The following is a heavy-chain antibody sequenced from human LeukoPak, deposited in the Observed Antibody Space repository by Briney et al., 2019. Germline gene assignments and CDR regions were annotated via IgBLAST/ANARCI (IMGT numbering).Heavy chain of an antibody. J-gene: IGHJ4*02. Sequence: SETLSLTCTVSGGSISSSTYYWGWIRQPPGKGLEWIGSIYYSGSTYYNPSLKSRVTISVDTSKNQFSLKLSSVTAADTAVYYCAREGTIAAAGKAYNSGIWGQGTLVTVSS. D-gene: IGHD6-13*01. V-gene: IGHV4-39*07. CDR1: GGSISSSTYY. CDR3: AREGTIAAAGKAYNSGI. CDR2: IYYSGST.